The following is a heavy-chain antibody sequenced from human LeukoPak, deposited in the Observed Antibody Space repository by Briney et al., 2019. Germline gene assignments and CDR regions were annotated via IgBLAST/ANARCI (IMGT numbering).Heavy chain of an antibody. CDR3: AREGVITFGGVIVIPYYFDY. D-gene: IGHD3-16*02. Sequence: GGSLRLSCAASGFTFSSYSMNWVRQAPGKGLEWVSYISSSSSTIYYADSVKGRFTISRDNAKNSLYLQMNSLRAEDTAVYYCAREGVITFGGVIVIPYYFDYWGQGTLVTVSS. CDR1: GFTFSSYS. V-gene: IGHV3-48*04. J-gene: IGHJ4*02. CDR2: ISSSSSTI.